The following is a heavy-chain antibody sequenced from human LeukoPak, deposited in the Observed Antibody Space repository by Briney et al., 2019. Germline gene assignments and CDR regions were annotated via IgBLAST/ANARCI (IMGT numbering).Heavy chain of an antibody. V-gene: IGHV3-74*01. CDR1: GMTFSNHW. CDR2: IKTDGRTT. J-gene: IGHJ4*02. Sequence: GGSLRLSCAASGMTFSNHWMHWVRQVPGKGMVWVSLIKTDGRTTIYADSVKGRFTISRDNGKSTLYLQMNSLRAEDTAIYYCTTGPSYGYEWWGQGTVVTVSS. CDR3: TTGPSYGYEW. D-gene: IGHD3-16*01.